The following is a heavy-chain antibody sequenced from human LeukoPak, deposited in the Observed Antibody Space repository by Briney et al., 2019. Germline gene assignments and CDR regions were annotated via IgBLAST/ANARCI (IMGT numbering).Heavy chain of an antibody. D-gene: IGHD3-10*01. J-gene: IGHJ4*02. CDR2: INPNSGGT. Sequence: ASVKVSCKASGYTFTGYYMHWVRQAPGQGLEWMGWINPNSGGTNYAQKFQGRVTMTRDMSISTAYMELSRLRSDDTAVYYCARDPGQYYYGSGVGFSDYWGQGTLVTVSS. CDR3: ARDPGQYYYGSGVGFSDY. CDR1: GYTFTGYY. V-gene: IGHV1-2*02.